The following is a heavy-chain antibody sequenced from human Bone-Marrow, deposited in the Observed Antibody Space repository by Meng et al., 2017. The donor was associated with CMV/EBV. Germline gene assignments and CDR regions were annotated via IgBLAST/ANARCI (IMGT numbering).Heavy chain of an antibody. J-gene: IGHJ6*02. Sequence: SETLSLTCTVSGGSVSSGDYYWSWIRQPPGKGLEWIGEINHSGSTNYNPSLKSRVTISVDTSKNQFSLKLSSVTAADTAVYYCARVGVLEASRRGYCSSTSCRRGGMDVWGQGTTVTVSS. D-gene: IGHD2-2*01. CDR3: ARVGVLEASRRGYCSSTSCRRGGMDV. CDR1: GGSVSSGDYY. V-gene: IGHV4-61*08. CDR2: INHSGST.